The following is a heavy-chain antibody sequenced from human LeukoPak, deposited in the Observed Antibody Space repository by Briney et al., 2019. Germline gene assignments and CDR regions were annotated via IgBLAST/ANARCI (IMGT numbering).Heavy chain of an antibody. CDR1: GFTFSSHG. Sequence: PGGSLRLSCAASGFTFSSHGMHWVRQAPGKGLEWVANIKQDGSEKYYVDSVKGRFTISRDNAKNSLYLQMNSLRAEDTAVYYCARHDHYSGGSCVYWGQGTLVTVSS. D-gene: IGHD2-15*01. CDR3: ARHDHYSGGSCVY. CDR2: IKQDGSEK. V-gene: IGHV3-7*01. J-gene: IGHJ4*02.